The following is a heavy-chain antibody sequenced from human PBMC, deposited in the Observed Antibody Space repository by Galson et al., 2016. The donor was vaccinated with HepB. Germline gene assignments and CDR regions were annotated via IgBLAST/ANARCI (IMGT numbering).Heavy chain of an antibody. CDR1: GFSFSAYA. J-gene: IGHJ4*02. V-gene: IGHV3-33*01. CDR3: ASSVVVAGIIDY. CDR2: IWSGGIKK. Sequence: LRLSCAGSGFSFSAYAVHWVRQTPGKGLEWVAVIWSGGIKKYYADSVEGRFTISRDNSENTVYLQIDTLRVEDTAMYYCASSVVVAGIIDYWGQGTLVTVSS. D-gene: IGHD2-2*01.